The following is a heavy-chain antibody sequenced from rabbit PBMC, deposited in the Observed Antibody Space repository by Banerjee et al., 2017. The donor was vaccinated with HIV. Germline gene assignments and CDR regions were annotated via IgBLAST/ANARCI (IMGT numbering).Heavy chain of an antibody. CDR1: GFDFSSYY. J-gene: IGHJ4*01. D-gene: IGHD6-1*01. Sequence: QLKETGGGLVQPGGSLTLSCKASGFDFSSYYMSWVRQAPGKGLEWIGIIYAGKGSTDYASWVNGRFTISSDNAQNTVDLQMNSLTAADTATYFCARDRRYYTYGYAGYAYATADLWGQGTLVTVS. CDR2: IYAGKGST. V-gene: IGHV1S7*01. CDR3: ARDRRYYTYGYAGYAYATADL.